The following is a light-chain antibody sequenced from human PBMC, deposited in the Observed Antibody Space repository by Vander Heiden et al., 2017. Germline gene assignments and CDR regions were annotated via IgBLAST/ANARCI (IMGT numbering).Light chain of an antibody. Sequence: DIQMTQPQSSLSASVGDRVTITCRASQSISSYLNWYQQKPGKAPKLLIYAASSFQSGVPSRFSGSGSGTDFTLTISSRQPEDFAAYYCHHMYCNHPRTFGQGTKVEIK. CDR3: HHMYCNHPRT. J-gene: IGKJ1*01. V-gene: IGKV1-39*01. CDR2: AAS. CDR1: QSISSY.